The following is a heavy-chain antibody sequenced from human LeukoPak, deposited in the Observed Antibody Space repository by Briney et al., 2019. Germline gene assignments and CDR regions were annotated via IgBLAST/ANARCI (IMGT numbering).Heavy chain of an antibody. J-gene: IGHJ5*02. Sequence: PGGSLRLSCAASGFTFSSHGMSWVRQAPGKGLVWVSRINSDGINTSYADSVKGRFTISRDNAKNTLNLQMNSLRAEDTAVYYCARDLGQYYDTSDNWFDPWGQGTLVTVSP. D-gene: IGHD3-22*01. V-gene: IGHV3-74*01. CDR3: ARDLGQYYDTSDNWFDP. CDR1: GFTFSSHG. CDR2: INSDGINT.